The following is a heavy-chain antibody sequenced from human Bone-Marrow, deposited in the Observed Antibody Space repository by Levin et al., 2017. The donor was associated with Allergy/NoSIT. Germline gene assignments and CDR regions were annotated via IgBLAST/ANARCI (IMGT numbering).Heavy chain of an antibody. CDR1: GGSISSYY. V-gene: IGHV4-4*07. J-gene: IGHJ1*01. CDR2: IYTSGST. D-gene: IGHD6-13*01. CDR3: ARERVVAAAGTGYFQH. Sequence: GSLRLSCTVSGGSISSYYWSWIRQPAGKGLEWIGRIYTSGSTNYNPSLKSRVTMSVDTSKNQFSLKLSSVTAADTAVYYCARERVVAAAGTGYFQHWGQGTLVTVSS.